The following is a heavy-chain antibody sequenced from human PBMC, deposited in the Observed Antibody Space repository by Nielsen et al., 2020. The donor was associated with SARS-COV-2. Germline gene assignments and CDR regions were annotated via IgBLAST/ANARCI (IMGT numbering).Heavy chain of an antibody. CDR2: ISGSGGST. CDR1: GFTFSSYA. D-gene: IGHD6-13*01. J-gene: IGHJ6*02. CDR3: ARSYSSSWSHYYYYYGMDV. Sequence: GGSLRLSCAASGFTFSSYAMSWVRQAPGKGLEWVSAISGSGGSTYYADSVKGRFTISRDNSKNTLYLQMNSLRAEDTAVYYCARSYSSSWSHYYYYYGMDVWGQGTTVTVSS. V-gene: IGHV3-23*01.